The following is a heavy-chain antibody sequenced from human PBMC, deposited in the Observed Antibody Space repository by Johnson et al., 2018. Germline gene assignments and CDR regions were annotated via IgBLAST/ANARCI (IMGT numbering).Heavy chain of an antibody. J-gene: IGHJ6*03. D-gene: IGHD3-10*01. CDR3: ARVYSYGSGRFLYYMDV. CDR2: INSDGSST. Sequence: EVQLVESGGGLVKPGGSLRLSCAASGFTFSSYWMHWVRQAPGKGLVWVSRINSDGSSTSYADSVKGRFTISRDNAKNTLYLQMNSLRAEDTAVYYCARVYSYGSGRFLYYMDVWGKGTTVTVSS. V-gene: IGHV3-74*02. CDR1: GFTFSSYW.